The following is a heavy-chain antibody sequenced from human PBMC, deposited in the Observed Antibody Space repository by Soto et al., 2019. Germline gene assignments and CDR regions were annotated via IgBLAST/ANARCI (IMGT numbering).Heavy chain of an antibody. CDR1: GGSFSGYY. Sequence: ETLSLTCAVYGGSFSGYYWSWIRQPPGKGLEWIGEINHSGSTNYNPSLKSRVTISVDTSKNQFSLKLSSVTAADTAVYYCARGVPYGDYDNYYYYYMDVWGKGTTVTVSS. J-gene: IGHJ6*03. CDR3: ARGVPYGDYDNYYYYYMDV. V-gene: IGHV4-34*01. CDR2: INHSGST. D-gene: IGHD4-17*01.